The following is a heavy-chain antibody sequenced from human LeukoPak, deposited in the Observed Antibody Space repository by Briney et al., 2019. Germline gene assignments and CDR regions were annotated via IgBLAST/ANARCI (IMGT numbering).Heavy chain of an antibody. CDR2: INHSGST. V-gene: IGHV4-34*01. CDR3: ARDLKIGGNSGWYTFDY. J-gene: IGHJ4*02. Sequence: PSETLSLTCAVYGGSFSGYYWSWIRQPPGKGLEWIGEINHSGSTNYNPSLKSRVTISVDTSKNQFSLKLNSVTAADTAVYYCARDLKIGGNSGWYTFDYWGQGTLVTVSS. D-gene: IGHD6-19*01. CDR1: GGSFSGYY.